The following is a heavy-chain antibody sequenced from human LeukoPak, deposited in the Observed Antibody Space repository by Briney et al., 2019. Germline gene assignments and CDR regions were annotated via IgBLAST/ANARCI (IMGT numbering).Heavy chain of an antibody. Sequence: PSETLSLTCAVYGGSFSGYYWSWIRQPPGKGLEWIGEIDHSGSNNSNPSLKSRVTISVDTSKNQFSLKLSSVTAADTAVYYCARLNYYDSSAYYHPYYYYYYMDVWGKGTTVTVSS. J-gene: IGHJ6*03. CDR1: GGSFSGYY. CDR2: IDHSGSN. CDR3: ARLNYYDSSAYYHPYYYYYYMDV. D-gene: IGHD3-22*01. V-gene: IGHV4-34*01.